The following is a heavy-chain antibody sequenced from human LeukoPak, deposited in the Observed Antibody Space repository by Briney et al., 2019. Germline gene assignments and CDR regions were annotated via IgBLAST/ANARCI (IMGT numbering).Heavy chain of an antibody. CDR2: IFPGDSDT. J-gene: IGHJ5*02. CDR1: GYSFTTYW. Sequence: LGESLKISCKGSGYSFTTYWIGWVRQMPGKGLEWMGIIFPGDSDTRYSPSFQGQVTISADKSISTAYLQWSSLKASDTAMYYCARQGYSSSWYSFDPWGQGTLVTVSS. D-gene: IGHD6-13*01. CDR3: ARQGYSSSWYSFDP. V-gene: IGHV5-51*01.